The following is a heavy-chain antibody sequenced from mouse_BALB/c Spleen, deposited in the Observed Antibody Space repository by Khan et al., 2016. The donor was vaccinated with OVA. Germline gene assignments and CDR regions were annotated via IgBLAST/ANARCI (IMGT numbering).Heavy chain of an antibody. CDR2: IWAGGST. CDR1: GFSLTSHG. CDR3: ARNREPDYFDY. V-gene: IGHV2-9*02. Sequence: VMLVESGPGLVAPSQSLSITCTVSGFSLTSHGVHWVRQPPGKGLEWLGVIWAGGSTTYNSALMSRLSISKDSSKSQVFLKMNSLQTDDTAMYYCARNREPDYFDYWGQGTTLTVSS. J-gene: IGHJ2*01.